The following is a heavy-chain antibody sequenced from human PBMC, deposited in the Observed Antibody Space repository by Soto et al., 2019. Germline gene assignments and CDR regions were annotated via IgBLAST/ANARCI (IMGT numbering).Heavy chain of an antibody. J-gene: IGHJ4*02. CDR2: ISGSGISI. CDR1: GFTFSDYA. D-gene: IGHD2-15*01. Sequence: VQLLGSGGGLVQPGGSLRLSCAASGFTFSDYAINWVRQAPGKGLEWVSAISGSGISIYYADSVKGRFTISRDNSKNTVFLQMTSLRADDTAVFYCSTLLLGADIAVSAETDYWGQGTLVTVSS. CDR3: STLLLGADIAVSAETDY. V-gene: IGHV3-23*01.